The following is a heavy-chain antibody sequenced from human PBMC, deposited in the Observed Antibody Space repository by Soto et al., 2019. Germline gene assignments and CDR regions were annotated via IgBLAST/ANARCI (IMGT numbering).Heavy chain of an antibody. J-gene: IGHJ4*02. V-gene: IGHV4-59*08. CDR2: IYYSGST. Sequence: SETLSLTCTVSGGSISSYYWSWIRQPPGKGLEWIGYIYYSGSTNYNPSLKSRVTISVDTSKNQFSLKLSSVTAADTAVYYCARGPGLWFGELFFDYWGQGTLVTVSS. CDR3: ARGPGLWFGELFFDY. D-gene: IGHD3-10*01. CDR1: GGSISSYY.